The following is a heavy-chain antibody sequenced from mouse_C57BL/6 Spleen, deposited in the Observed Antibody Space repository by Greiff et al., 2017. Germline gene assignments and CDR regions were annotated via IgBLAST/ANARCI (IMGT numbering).Heavy chain of an antibody. CDR3: ARIALDGYPFAY. Sequence: ESGPGILQPSQTLSLTCSFSGFSLSTFGMGVGWIRQPSGKGLEWLAHIWWDDDKYYNPALKSRLTISKDTSKNRVFLKIAKVDTADTATYYCARIALDGYPFAYWGQGTLVTVSA. CDR2: IWWDDDK. D-gene: IGHD2-3*01. J-gene: IGHJ3*01. V-gene: IGHV8-8*01. CDR1: GFSLSTFGMG.